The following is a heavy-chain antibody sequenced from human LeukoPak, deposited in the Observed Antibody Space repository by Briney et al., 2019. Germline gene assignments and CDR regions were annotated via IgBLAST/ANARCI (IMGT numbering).Heavy chain of an antibody. CDR1: GFTFDDYA. CDR3: AKDEVTATVLGYMDV. Sequence: TGGSLRLSCAASGFTFDDYAMHWVRQAPGKGLEWVSGISWNSGSIAYADSVKGRFTISRDNAKNSLYLQMNSLRAEDTALYYCAKDEVTATVLGYMDVWGKGTTVTVSS. J-gene: IGHJ6*03. V-gene: IGHV3-9*01. D-gene: IGHD5-18*01. CDR2: ISWNSGSI.